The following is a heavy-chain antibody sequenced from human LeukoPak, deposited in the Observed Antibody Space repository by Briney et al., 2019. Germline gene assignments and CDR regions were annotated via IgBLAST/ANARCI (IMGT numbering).Heavy chain of an antibody. CDR1: GFSLSSYW. J-gene: IGHJ4*02. CDR3: ARIYCSGGHCYYDY. CDR2: INQDGSKK. D-gene: IGHD2-15*01. V-gene: IGHV3-7*01. Sequence: PGGSLRLSCAASGFSLSSYWMSWVRQAPGKGLEWVANINQDGSKKYYMDSVKGRFTISRDNAKNSLSLQMDGLRDEDTAVYYCARIYCSGGHCYYDYWGQGTLVTVSS.